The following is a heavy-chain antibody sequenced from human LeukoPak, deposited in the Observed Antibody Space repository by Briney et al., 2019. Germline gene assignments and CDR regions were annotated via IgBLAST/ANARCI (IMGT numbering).Heavy chain of an antibody. D-gene: IGHD6-13*01. V-gene: IGHV3-30*18. CDR3: AKDLGYSSSWYEYFQH. Sequence: PGRSLRLSCAASGFTFSSYGMHWVRQAPGKGLEWVAVISYDGSNKYYADSVKGRFTISRDNSKNTLYLQMNSLRAEDTAVYYCAKDLGYSSSWYEYFQHWGQGTLVTVSS. CDR1: GFTFSSYG. CDR2: ISYDGSNK. J-gene: IGHJ1*01.